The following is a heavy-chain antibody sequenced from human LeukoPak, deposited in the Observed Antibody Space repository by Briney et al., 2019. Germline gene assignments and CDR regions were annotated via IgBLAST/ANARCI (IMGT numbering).Heavy chain of an antibody. CDR1: GFTFSNAW. Sequence: GGSLRLSCAASGFTFSNAWMSWVRQAPGKGLEWVGRIKSKTDGGTTDYAAPVKGRFTISRDDSKSTLYLQMNSLKTEDTAVYYCTTDPLILWFGELFPFDYWAQGTLVTVSS. D-gene: IGHD3-10*01. CDR2: IKSKTDGGTT. CDR3: TTDPLILWFGELFPFDY. J-gene: IGHJ4*02. V-gene: IGHV3-15*01.